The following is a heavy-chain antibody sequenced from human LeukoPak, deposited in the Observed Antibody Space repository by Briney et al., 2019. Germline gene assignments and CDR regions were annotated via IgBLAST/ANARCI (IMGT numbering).Heavy chain of an antibody. CDR3: AKGSEQWLVPLDFDY. J-gene: IGHJ4*02. CDR1: GFTFSSYA. V-gene: IGHV3-23*01. Sequence: GGSLRLSCAASGFTFSSYAMSWVRQAPGKGLEWVSAISGSGGSTYYADSVKGRFTISRDNSKNTLYLQMNSLRAEDTAAYYCAKGSEQWLVPLDFDYWGQGTLVTVSS. D-gene: IGHD6-19*01. CDR2: ISGSGGST.